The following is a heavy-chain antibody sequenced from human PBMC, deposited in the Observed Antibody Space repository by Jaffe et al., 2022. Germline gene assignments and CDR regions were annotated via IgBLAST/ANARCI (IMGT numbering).Heavy chain of an antibody. D-gene: IGHD3-22*01. CDR1: GFSLSTSGMC. J-gene: IGHJ3*02. V-gene: IGHV2-70*20. CDR2: IDWDDDK. CDR3: ARRVVVTMSDAFDI. Sequence: QVTLRESGPALVKPTQTLTLTCTFSGFSLSTSGMCVSWVRQPPGKALEWLALIDWDDDKYYSTSLKTRLTISKDTSKNQVVLTMTNMDPVDTATYYCARRVVVTMSDAFDIWGQGTMVTVSS.